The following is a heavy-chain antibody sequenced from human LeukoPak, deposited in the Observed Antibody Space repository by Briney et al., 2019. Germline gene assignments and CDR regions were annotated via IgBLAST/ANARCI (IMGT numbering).Heavy chain of an antibody. V-gene: IGHV3-7*01. CDR3: VRAVVVRY. Sequence: PGGSLRLSCAASGFTFSSYAMSWVRQAPGKGLEWVANIKQDGSEKYYVDSVKGRFTISRDNAKNSLYLQMNSLRAEDTAVYYCVRAVVVRYWGQGTLVTVSS. CDR1: GFTFSSYA. D-gene: IGHD3-22*01. CDR2: IKQDGSEK. J-gene: IGHJ4*02.